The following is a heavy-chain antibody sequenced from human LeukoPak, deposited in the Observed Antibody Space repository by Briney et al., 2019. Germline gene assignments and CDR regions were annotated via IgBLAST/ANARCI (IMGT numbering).Heavy chain of an antibody. V-gene: IGHV3-30*02. CDR1: GFTFSSYG. Sequence: GGSLRLSCAASGFTFSSYGMHWVRQAPGKGLEWVAFIRYDGSNKYYADSVKGRFTISRDNSKNTLYLQMNSLRAEDTAVYYCAKDQRRRYSYGDRDAFDIWGQGTMVTVSS. CDR2: IRYDGSNK. J-gene: IGHJ3*02. D-gene: IGHD5-18*01. CDR3: AKDQRRRYSYGDRDAFDI.